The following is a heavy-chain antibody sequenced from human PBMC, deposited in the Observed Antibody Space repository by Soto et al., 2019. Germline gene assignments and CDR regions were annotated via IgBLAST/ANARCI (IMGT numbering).Heavy chain of an antibody. CDR3: ARDGGEIGLLWFGELAHFDY. CDR1: GFTFSSYG. J-gene: IGHJ4*02. V-gene: IGHV3-33*01. CDR2: IWYDGSNK. D-gene: IGHD3-10*01. Sequence: GGSLRLSCAASGFTFSSYGMHWVRQAPGKGLEWVAVIWYDGSNKYYADSVKGRFTISRDNSKNTLYLQMNSLRAEDTAVYYCARDGGEIGLLWFGELAHFDYWGQGTLVTVSS.